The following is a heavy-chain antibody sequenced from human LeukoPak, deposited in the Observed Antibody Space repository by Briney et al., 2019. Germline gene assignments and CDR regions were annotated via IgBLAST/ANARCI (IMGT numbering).Heavy chain of an antibody. CDR1: GGSISSYY. Sequence: SETLSLTCTVSGGSISSYYWSWIRQPPGKGLEWIGYIYYSGSTNYNPSLKSRVTISVDTSKNQFSLKLSSVTAADTAVYYCARGASGYDGYWGQGTLVTVSS. D-gene: IGHD5-12*01. V-gene: IGHV4-59*01. CDR2: IYYSGST. J-gene: IGHJ4*02. CDR3: ARGASGYDGY.